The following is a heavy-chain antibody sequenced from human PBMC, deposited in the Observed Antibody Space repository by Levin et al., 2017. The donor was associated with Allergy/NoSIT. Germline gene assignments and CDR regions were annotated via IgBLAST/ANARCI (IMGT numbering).Heavy chain of an antibody. CDR2: ISGSGGST. CDR3: AKYIVVVVAAPPSLFDY. J-gene: IGHJ4*02. Sequence: GGSLRLSCAASGFTFSSYAMTWVRQAPGKELEWVSAISGSGGSTYYADSVKGRFTISRDNSKNTLYLQMNSLRAEDTAVYYCAKYIVVVVAAPPSLFDYWGQGTLVTVSS. V-gene: IGHV3-23*01. CDR1: GFTFSSYA. D-gene: IGHD2-15*01.